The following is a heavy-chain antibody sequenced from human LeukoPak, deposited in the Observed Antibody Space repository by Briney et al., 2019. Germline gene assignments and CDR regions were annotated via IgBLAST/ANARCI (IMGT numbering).Heavy chain of an antibody. CDR1: GYTFTSYG. V-gene: IGHV1-18*01. CDR3: ARGEDYDILTGYYEIDAFDI. CDR2: IGAYNGNT. Sequence: ASVKVSCKASGYTFTSYGISWVRQAPGQGLEWMGWIGAYNGNTNYAQKLQGRVTMTTDTSTSTAYMELRSLRSDDTAVYYCARGEDYDILTGYYEIDAFDIWGQGTMVTVSS. J-gene: IGHJ3*02. D-gene: IGHD3-9*01.